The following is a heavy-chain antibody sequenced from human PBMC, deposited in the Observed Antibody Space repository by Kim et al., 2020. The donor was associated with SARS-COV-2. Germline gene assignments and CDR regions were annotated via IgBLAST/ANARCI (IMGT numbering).Heavy chain of an antibody. Sequence: AGSLRLSCTASGFTVSYKSISWVRQAPGKGLEWVSTLYSVGSTYYSASVRGRFTISRDIFKNTVFLQMNNLRTGDTAVYYCARAHSEYYYGLDVWGQGTTVTVSS. J-gene: IGHJ6*02. CDR2: LYSVGST. D-gene: IGHD2-15*01. V-gene: IGHV3-66*01. CDR3: ARAHSEYYYGLDV. CDR1: GFTVSYKS.